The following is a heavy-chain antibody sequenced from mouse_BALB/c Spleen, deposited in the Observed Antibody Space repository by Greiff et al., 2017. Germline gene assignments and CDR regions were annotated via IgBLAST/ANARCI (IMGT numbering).Heavy chain of an antibody. Sequence: LQQPGSELVRPGASVKLSCKASGYTFTSYWMHWVKQRPGQGLEWIGNIYPGSGSTNYDEKFKSKATLTVDTSSSTAYMQLSSLTSEDSAVYYCTYDYDAAYWGQGTLVTVSA. CDR2: IYPGSGST. D-gene: IGHD2-4*01. CDR1: GYTFTSYW. CDR3: TYDYDAAY. J-gene: IGHJ3*01. V-gene: IGHV1S22*01.